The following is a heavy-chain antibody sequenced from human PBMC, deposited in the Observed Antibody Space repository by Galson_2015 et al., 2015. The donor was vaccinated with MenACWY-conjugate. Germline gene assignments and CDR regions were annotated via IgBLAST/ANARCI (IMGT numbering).Heavy chain of an antibody. J-gene: IGHJ6*03. CDR3: AKDVYMDV. Sequence: SLRLSCAVSGFTFRQYAMSWVRQAPGTGLEWAAIISDSGAATHYIDSVKGRSTISRDNSKNTLYLQMSRLRAEDTALYYCAKDVYMDVWGKGTTVSVSS. CDR1: GFTFRQYA. CDR2: ISDSGAAT. V-gene: IGHV3-23*01.